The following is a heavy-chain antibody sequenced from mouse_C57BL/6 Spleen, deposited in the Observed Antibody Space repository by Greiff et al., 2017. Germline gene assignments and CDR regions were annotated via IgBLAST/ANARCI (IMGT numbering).Heavy chain of an antibody. D-gene: IGHD1-1*01. Sequence: EVNVVESGGGLVKPGGSLKLSCAASGFTFSSYAMSWVRQTPEKRLEWVATISDGGSYTYYPDNVKGRFTISRDNAKNNLYLQMSHLKSEDTAMYYCARAVITTVVAFAYWGQGTLVTVSA. CDR2: ISDGGSYT. J-gene: IGHJ3*01. CDR3: ARAVITTVVAFAY. CDR1: GFTFSSYA. V-gene: IGHV5-4*03.